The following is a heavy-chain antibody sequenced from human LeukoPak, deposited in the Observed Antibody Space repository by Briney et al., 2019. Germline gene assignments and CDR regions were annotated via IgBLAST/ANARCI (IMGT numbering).Heavy chain of an antibody. CDR1: GFTFSSYA. J-gene: IGHJ4*02. CDR3: ARERLVTRYFDY. V-gene: IGHV3-7*01. Sequence: PGRSLRLSCAASGFTFSSYAMHWARQAPGKGLQWVANIKGDGSEKYYVDSVEGRFTISRDNAKNSLYLQMNSLRAEDTAVYFCARERLVTRYFDYWGQGTLVTVSS. CDR2: IKGDGSEK.